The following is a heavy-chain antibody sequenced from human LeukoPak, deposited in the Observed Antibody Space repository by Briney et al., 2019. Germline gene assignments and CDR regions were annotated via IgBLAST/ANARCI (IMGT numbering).Heavy chain of an antibody. V-gene: IGHV3-30*03. Sequence: PGGSLRLSCAASGFTFSSHGMHWVRQAPGKGLEWVAVISYDGSNKYYADSVKGRFTISRDNSKNTLYLQMNSLRAEDTAVYYCARVAAYYFDYWGQGTLVTVSS. CDR2: ISYDGSNK. CDR1: GFTFSSHG. J-gene: IGHJ4*02. CDR3: ARVAAYYFDY.